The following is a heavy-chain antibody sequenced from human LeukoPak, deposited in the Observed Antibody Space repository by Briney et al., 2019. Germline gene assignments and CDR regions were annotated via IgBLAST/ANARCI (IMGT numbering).Heavy chain of an antibody. CDR2: IKQDKSEK. J-gene: IGHJ4*02. Sequence: GGSLRLSCAASGFTFSSYWMSWVRQAPGKGLEWVANIKQDKSEKYYVDSVKGRLTISRDNAKNSLFLQMSSLRAEDTAVYYCARDQVGIADYWGQGTLVTVSS. D-gene: IGHD2-21*01. CDR1: GFTFSSYW. CDR3: ARDQVGIADY. V-gene: IGHV3-7*03.